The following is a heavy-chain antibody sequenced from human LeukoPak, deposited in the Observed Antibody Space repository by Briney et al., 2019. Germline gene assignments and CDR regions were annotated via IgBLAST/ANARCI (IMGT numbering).Heavy chain of an antibody. CDR3: AKVLLPRGITPLDS. J-gene: IGHJ4*02. CDR2: ITWNSGRI. Sequence: PGGSLRLSCAASGFTFDDYTMHWVRQAPGKGLEWVSSITWNSGRIGYADSVKGRFTISRDNAKNSLYLQMNSLRLEDTAWYYCAKVLLPRGITPLDSWGQGTLVTVFS. CDR1: GFTFDDYT. V-gene: IGHV3-9*01.